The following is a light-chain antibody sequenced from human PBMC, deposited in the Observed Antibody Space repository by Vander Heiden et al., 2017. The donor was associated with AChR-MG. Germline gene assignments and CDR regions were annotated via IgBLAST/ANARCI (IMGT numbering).Light chain of an antibody. V-gene: IGLV2-14*03. CDR1: SSDVGGYNY. Sequence: QSALTQPASVSASPGQSITISCTGTSSDVGGYNYVSWYRQHPGKAPKLIIYDVSNRPSGVSNRFSGSKSGNTASLTISGLQAEDEADYYCSSYTSSSTSYVFGTGTKVTVL. J-gene: IGLJ1*01. CDR2: DVS. CDR3: SSYTSSSTSYV.